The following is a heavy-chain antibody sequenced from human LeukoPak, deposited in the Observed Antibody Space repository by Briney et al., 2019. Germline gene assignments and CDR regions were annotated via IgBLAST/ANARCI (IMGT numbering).Heavy chain of an antibody. CDR1: GFTFDDYA. Sequence: GGSLRLSCAASGFTFDDYAMSWVRHAPGKGPMWVSRICPDGTVTNYADSVKARFIISRDNARNTVYLQMNSLRVEDTAVYYRVRDFRSADYWGQGTLVTVSS. CDR2: ICPDGTVT. CDR3: VRDFRSADY. J-gene: IGHJ4*02. V-gene: IGHV3-74*01.